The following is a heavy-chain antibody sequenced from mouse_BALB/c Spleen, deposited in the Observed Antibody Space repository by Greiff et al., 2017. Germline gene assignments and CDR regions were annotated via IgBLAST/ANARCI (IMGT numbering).Heavy chain of an antibody. V-gene: IGHV1S137*01. J-gene: IGHJ2*01. Sequence: VQVVESGAELVRPGVSVKISCKGSGYTFTDYAMHWVKQSHAKSLEWIGVISTYYGDASYNQKFKGKATMTVDKSSSTAYMELARLTSEDSAIYYCARYGGKAYFDYWGQGTTLTVSS. CDR2: ISTYYGDA. D-gene: IGHD1-1*01. CDR3: ARYGGKAYFDY. CDR1: GYTFTDYA.